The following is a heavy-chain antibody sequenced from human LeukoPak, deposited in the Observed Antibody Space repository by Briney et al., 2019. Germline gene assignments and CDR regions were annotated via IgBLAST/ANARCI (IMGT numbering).Heavy chain of an antibody. CDR2: IIPIFGTA. CDR3: ARGLTHTDIVVVPAATGYYMDV. Sequence: ASVKVSCKASGGTFSSYAISWVRQAPGQGLEWMGGIIPIFGTANYAQKFQGRVTITTDESTSTAYMELSSLRSEDTAVYYCARGLTHTDIVVVPAATGYYMDVWGKGTTVTVSS. V-gene: IGHV1-69*05. D-gene: IGHD2-2*01. J-gene: IGHJ6*03. CDR1: GGTFSSYA.